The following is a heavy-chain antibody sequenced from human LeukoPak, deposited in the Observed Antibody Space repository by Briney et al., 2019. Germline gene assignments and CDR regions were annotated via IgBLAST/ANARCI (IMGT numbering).Heavy chain of an antibody. CDR1: GFTFSSYW. D-gene: IGHD2-15*01. V-gene: IGHV3-74*01. CDR3: ARGRPHGNDY. Sequence: GGSLRLSCAASGFTFSSYWMNWVRQAPGKGLVWVSRIASDGSSTTYADSVKGRFSISRDNAKNTLYLQMNSLRGEDTAVYYCARGRPHGNDYWGEGTLVTVSS. J-gene: IGHJ4*02. CDR2: IASDGSST.